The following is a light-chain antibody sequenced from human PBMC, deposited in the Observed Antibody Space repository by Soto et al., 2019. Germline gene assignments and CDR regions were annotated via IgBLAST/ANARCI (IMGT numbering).Light chain of an antibody. CDR3: QQYNNYPLT. V-gene: IGKV1-5*01. CDR1: QSIDRW. Sequence: DIQMTQSPSTLSASVGDRVTITCRASQSIDRWLAWYQQKPGKAPKVLIWDATTLHRGVPSRFSGSRSGTEFTLTISSLQPDDFATYYCQQYNNYPLTFGGGTKVDIK. CDR2: DAT. J-gene: IGKJ4*01.